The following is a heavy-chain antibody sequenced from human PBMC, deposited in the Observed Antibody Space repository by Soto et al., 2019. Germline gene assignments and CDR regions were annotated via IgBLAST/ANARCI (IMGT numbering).Heavy chain of an antibody. CDR1: VFTFTNYA. Sequence: PGWSLGLSCASSVFTFTNYAMTWARQAPGKGLEWVSSLLRSGSTTYYADSVKGRFTISSDISANSLYLQMDSLRAEDTAVYYCAKDAVSGDGIWLLDSWGQGTVVTVSS. CDR2: LLRSGSTT. V-gene: IGHV3-23*01. D-gene: IGHD4-17*01. J-gene: IGHJ4*02. CDR3: AKDAVSGDGIWLLDS.